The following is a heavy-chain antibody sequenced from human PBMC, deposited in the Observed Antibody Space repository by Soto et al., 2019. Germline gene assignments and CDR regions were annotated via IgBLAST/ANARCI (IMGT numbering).Heavy chain of an antibody. CDR1: GFTFSSFG. CDR3: EKARWGDFGDLNLPGY. Sequence: QVLLVESGGGVVQPGRSLRISCAVSGFTFSSFGMHWVRQAPGKGLEWVAVISDDGSSKHYADSLKGRFTISRDNSNNTQYLQMDSLGPEDTAVYYCEKARWGDFGDLNLPGYWGQGTLVTVSS. V-gene: IGHV3-30*18. CDR2: ISDDGSSK. D-gene: IGHD4-17*01. J-gene: IGHJ4*02.